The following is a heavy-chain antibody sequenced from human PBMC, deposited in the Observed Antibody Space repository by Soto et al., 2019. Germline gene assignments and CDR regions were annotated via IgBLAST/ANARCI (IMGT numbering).Heavy chain of an antibody. CDR2: INPSGGGT. CDR3: SRAGDSSGWSDAFDI. Sequence: ASVKVSCTASGYTFTSYYIHLVRQAPGQGLEWMGVINPSGGGTDFAQKFQGRLTMTSDTSTSTVYMELSSLRSEDTAVYYCSRAGDSSGWSDAFDIWGQGTMVTVSS. V-gene: IGHV1-46*03. CDR1: GYTFTSYY. J-gene: IGHJ3*02. D-gene: IGHD6-19*01.